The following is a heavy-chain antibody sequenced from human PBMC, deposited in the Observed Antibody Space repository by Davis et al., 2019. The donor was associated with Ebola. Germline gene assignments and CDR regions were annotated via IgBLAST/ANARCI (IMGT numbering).Heavy chain of an antibody. CDR1: GGSISSSSYY. V-gene: IGHV4-39*01. CDR3: ARGMGSGWLHYFDY. D-gene: IGHD6-19*01. J-gene: IGHJ4*02. CDR2: IYYSGST. Sequence: MPSETLSLTCTVSGGSISSSSYYWGWIRQPPGKGLEWIGYIYYSGSTYYNPSLKSRVTISVDTSKNQFSLKLSSVTAADTAVYYCARGMGSGWLHYFDYWGQGTLVTVSS.